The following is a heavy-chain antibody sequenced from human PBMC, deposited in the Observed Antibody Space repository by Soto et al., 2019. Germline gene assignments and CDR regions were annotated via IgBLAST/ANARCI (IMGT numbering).Heavy chain of an antibody. CDR3: ARDNLEDIDLRGYCFDS. D-gene: IGHD3-3*01. J-gene: IGHJ4*02. CDR2: IIPIFGTT. Sequence: QVQLEQSGAEVKKPGSSVKVSCKVSGATFSTSSISWVRQAPGQGLEWMGAIIPIFGTTNYAQEFQGRLTSTADESTRTAYMELTTLGSQDTALYCCARDNLEDIDLRGYCFDSWGQGTLVTVSS. V-gene: IGHV1-69*01. CDR1: GATFSTSS.